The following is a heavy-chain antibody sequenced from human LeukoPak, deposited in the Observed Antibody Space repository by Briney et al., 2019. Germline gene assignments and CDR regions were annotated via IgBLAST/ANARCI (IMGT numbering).Heavy chain of an antibody. CDR1: GGSISSGSYY. Sequence: SETLSLTCTVSGGSISSGSYYWSWIRQPAGKGLEWIGRIYTSGSTNYNPSLKSRVTISVDTSKNQFSLKLSSVTAADTAVYYCARDTASARIGLDYWGQGTLVTVSS. J-gene: IGHJ4*02. V-gene: IGHV4-61*02. CDR3: ARDTASARIGLDY. CDR2: IYTSGST.